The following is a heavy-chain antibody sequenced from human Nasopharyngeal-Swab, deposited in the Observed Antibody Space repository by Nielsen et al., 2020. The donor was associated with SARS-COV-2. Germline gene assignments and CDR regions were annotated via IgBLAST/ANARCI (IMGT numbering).Heavy chain of an antibody. V-gene: IGHV3-7*01. D-gene: IGHD6-13*01. CDR3: ASLSSSSWFFDY. CDR1: GFTFSSYW. Sequence: GGSLRLSCAASGFTFSSYWMSWVRQAPGRGLEWVANIKQDGSEKYYVDSVKGRFTISRDNAKNSLYLQMNSLRAEDTAVYYCASLSSSSWFFDYWGQGTLVTVSS. CDR2: IKQDGSEK. J-gene: IGHJ4*02.